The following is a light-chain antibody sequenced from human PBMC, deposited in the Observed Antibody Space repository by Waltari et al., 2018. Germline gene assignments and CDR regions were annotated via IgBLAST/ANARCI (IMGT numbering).Light chain of an antibody. CDR2: LAS. CDR1: QSVFSNTNNKNY. Sequence: DIVITQSPHSLALSLGGRATHHCKSSQSVFSNTNNKNYVSWYQHKPGQPPKLLIYLASTRESGVPDRFSGSGSGTDFTLTISSLQAEDVAVYYCQQHYDTPLTFGPGTKVDVK. CDR3: QQHYDTPLT. J-gene: IGKJ3*01. V-gene: IGKV4-1*01.